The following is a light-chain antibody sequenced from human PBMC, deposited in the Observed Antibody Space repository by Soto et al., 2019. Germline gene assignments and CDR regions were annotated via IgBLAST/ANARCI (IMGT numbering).Light chain of an antibody. Sequence: DIQMTQSPPSLSASVGDEVTITCRASHTIMTYLTWYQLKPGKPPRLLIYAASSLQSGVPSRFRGSGFGTDFTVTLNSLQPEDLATYACQHSYNYSQTFGPGNKVE. CDR2: AAS. CDR3: QHSYNYSQT. CDR1: HTIMTY. V-gene: IGKV1-39*01. J-gene: IGKJ1*01.